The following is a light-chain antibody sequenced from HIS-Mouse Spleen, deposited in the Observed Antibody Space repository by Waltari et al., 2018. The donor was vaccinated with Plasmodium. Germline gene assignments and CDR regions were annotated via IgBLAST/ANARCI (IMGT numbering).Light chain of an antibody. Sequence: SYELTQPPSVSVSPGQTASITCSGDKLGDKYACWYQQKPGQAPVLVIYRDSNRPSGIPERFSGSSSGTTVTLTISGVQAEDEADYYCQSADSSGTPNWVFGGGTKLTVL. CDR1: KLGDKY. V-gene: IGLV3-25*03. J-gene: IGLJ3*02. CDR2: RDS. CDR3: QSADSSGTPNWV.